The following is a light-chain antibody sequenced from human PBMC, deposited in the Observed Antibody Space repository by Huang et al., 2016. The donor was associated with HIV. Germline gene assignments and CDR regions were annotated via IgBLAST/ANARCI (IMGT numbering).Light chain of an antibody. CDR1: QGISNS. V-gene: IGKV1-NL1*01. Sequence: DIQMTQSPSSLPASVGDRVTITCRASQGISNSLARDQQKPGKAPKLLLYAASKLEIGVPARFSGIASGTDYTITISSLQPEDFATYYCQQYWSTPPATFGQGTKVEIK. J-gene: IGKJ1*01. CDR2: AAS. CDR3: QQYWSTPPAT.